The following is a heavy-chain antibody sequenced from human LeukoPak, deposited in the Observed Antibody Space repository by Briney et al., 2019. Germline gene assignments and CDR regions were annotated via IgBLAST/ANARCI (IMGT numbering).Heavy chain of an antibody. V-gene: IGHV1-46*01. Sequence: ASVKVSCKASGYTFTGYYMHWVRQAPGQGLEWMGIINPSGGSTSYTQKFRGRVTMTRDTSTSTVYMELSSLRSEDTAVYYCARDKGDLQTQQLVRTDLLDYWGQGTLVTVSS. CDR3: ARDKGDLQTQQLVRTDLLDY. J-gene: IGHJ4*02. D-gene: IGHD6-13*01. CDR1: GYTFTGYY. CDR2: INPSGGST.